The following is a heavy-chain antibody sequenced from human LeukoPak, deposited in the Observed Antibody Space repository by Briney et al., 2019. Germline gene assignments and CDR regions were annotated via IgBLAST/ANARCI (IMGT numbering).Heavy chain of an antibody. D-gene: IGHD3-22*01. CDR1: GFTFSRYT. J-gene: IGHJ4*02. CDR3: ARDGSAYYNENTGFRGEFDS. CDR2: ISSSSTYI. V-gene: IGHV3-21*01. Sequence: GGSLRLSCAASGFTFSRYTMKWVRQAPGKGLEWVSTISSSSTYIYYADSVRGRFTISRDNTKSSLYLQMNSLRAEDAAVYYCARDGSAYYNENTGFRGEFDSWGQGALVTVSS.